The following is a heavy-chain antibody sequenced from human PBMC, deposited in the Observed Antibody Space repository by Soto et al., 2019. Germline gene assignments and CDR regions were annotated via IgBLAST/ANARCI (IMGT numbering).Heavy chain of an antibody. CDR1: GCSISSVGYC. CDR3: ARGGYYYYYGMDV. Sequence: TLSLTCTVSGCSISSVGYCWSWIRQHHDKGLEALGHIYQSGTTDYPPSLNSRVTISVDTSKNPFSLKLSSVTAADTAVYYCARGGYYYYYGMDVWGQGTTVTVSS. CDR2: IYQSGTT. V-gene: IGHV4-31*03. J-gene: IGHJ6*02.